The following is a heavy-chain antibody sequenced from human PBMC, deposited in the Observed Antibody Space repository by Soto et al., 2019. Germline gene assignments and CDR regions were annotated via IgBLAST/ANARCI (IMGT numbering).Heavy chain of an antibody. CDR1: FASFSSNSYH. V-gene: IGHV4-39*01. Sequence: SETLSLTCSVSFASFSSNSYHWGWIRQPPGRGLEWIGSISYTGTTYYSPSLKSRVTISADTSKKQFSLKLDSATAADTAVYYCARLVVVAPVANVWGQGTLVTVSS. CDR3: ARLVVVAPVANV. D-gene: IGHD2-15*01. J-gene: IGHJ4*02. CDR2: ISYTGTT.